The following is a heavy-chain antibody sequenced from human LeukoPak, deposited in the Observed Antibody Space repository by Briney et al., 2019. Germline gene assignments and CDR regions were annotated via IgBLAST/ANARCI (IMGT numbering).Heavy chain of an antibody. V-gene: IGHV3-21*01. CDR3: ARGGYGYNFFDY. CDR2: ISSSSSFI. J-gene: IGHJ4*02. D-gene: IGHD5-24*01. CDR1: GLNFNSYS. Sequence: GGSLRLSCAASGLNFNSYSMNWVRQAPGKGLEWVSSISSSSSFIYYADSLKGRFTISRDNAKNSLYLQMNSLRAEDTAVYYCARGGYGYNFFDYWGQGTLVTVSS.